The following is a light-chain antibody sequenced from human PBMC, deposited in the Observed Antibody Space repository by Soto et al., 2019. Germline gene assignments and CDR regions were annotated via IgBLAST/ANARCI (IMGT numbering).Light chain of an antibody. V-gene: IGLV2-14*01. CDR1: SNDIGGYNY. CDR3: GSYTSSSTLL. CDR2: DVS. J-gene: IGLJ2*01. Sequence: QSALTQPASVSGSPGQSITFSCTGTSNDIGGYNYVSWYQQHPGKAPKLMIFDVSNRPSGVSYRFSGSKSGNTASLTISGLQAEDEADYYCGSYTSSSTLLFGGGTKLTVL.